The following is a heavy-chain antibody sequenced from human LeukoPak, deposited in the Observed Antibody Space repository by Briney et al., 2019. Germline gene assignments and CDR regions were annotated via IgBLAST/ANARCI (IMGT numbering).Heavy chain of an antibody. V-gene: IGHV4-61*01. J-gene: IGHJ5*02. CDR1: GGSLSSGSYY. D-gene: IGHD6-13*01. Sequence: SDTLSLTCTVSGGSLSSGSYYWTWIRQPPGKGLEWLGYIYYSGSTNYNPSLNSRVTISLDTSKNQFSLKLSSVTAADTAVFYCARGYSSIRGWFDPWGQGTPVTVSS. CDR2: IYYSGST. CDR3: ARGYSSIRGWFDP.